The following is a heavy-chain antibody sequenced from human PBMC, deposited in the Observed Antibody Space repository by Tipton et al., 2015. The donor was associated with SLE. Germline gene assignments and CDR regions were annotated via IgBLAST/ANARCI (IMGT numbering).Heavy chain of an antibody. Sequence: TLSLTCTVSGGSISSGIYYWSWIRQPAGKGLEWIGHIYTGGSTNYNPSLKSRVSISVDTSKNQFSLNLISVTAADTAVYYCARDIEYYFESWGQGTLVTVSS. CDR2: IYTGGST. D-gene: IGHD2-15*01. CDR1: GGSISSGIYY. CDR3: ARDIEYYFES. J-gene: IGHJ4*02. V-gene: IGHV4-61*09.